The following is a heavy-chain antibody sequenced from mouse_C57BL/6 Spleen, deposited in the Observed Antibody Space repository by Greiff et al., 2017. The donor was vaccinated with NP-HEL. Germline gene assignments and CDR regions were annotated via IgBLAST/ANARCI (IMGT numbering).Heavy chain of an antibody. D-gene: IGHD1-1*01. CDR3: ARGYYGSSYPLYFDY. CDR2: IYPGDGDT. V-gene: IGHV1-80*01. CDR1: GYAFSSYW. Sequence: LQESGAELVKPGASVKISCKASGYAFSSYWMNWVKQRPGKGLEWIGQIYPGDGDTNYNGKFKGKATLTADKSSSTAYMQLSSLTSEDSAVYFCARGYYGSSYPLYFDYWGQGTTLTVSS. J-gene: IGHJ2*01.